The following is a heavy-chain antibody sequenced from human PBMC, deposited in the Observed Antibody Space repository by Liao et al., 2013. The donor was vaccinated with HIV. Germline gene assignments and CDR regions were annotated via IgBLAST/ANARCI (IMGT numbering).Heavy chain of an antibody. CDR2: ISTSGGT. J-gene: IGHJ4*01. D-gene: IGHD2-21*01. Sequence: QVQLQESGPGLVRPSETLSLNCTVSGGSISSYSWSWIRQPAGKGLECIGRISTSGGTKYNPSLQSRVTMSLDTSKNQFSLMLTSVTAADTAMYYCARGLGGAFDYWGQGTLVIVSS. CDR1: GGSISSYS. CDR3: ARGLGGAFDY. V-gene: IGHV4-4*07.